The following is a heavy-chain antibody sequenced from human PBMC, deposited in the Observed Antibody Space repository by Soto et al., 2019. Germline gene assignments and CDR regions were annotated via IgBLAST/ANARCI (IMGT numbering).Heavy chain of an antibody. J-gene: IGHJ4*02. CDR1: GYTFTSYG. CDR2: ISAYNGNT. V-gene: IGHV1-18*01. CDR3: GRDGPPEDC. Sequence: QVQLVQSGAEVKKPGASVKVSCKASGYTFTSYGISWVRQAPGQGLEWMGWISAYNGNTNYAQKLQGRVTMTTDTYTRPAYRELRSLRSDDTAVYYGGRDGPPEDCWGQGTLVTVSS.